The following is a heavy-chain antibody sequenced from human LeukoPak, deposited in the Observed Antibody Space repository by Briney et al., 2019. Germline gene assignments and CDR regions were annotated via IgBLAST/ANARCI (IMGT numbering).Heavy chain of an antibody. CDR3: AKDFRDGSSSFDY. CDR2: ISGSGGST. CDR1: GFTFSSYG. Sequence: GGSLRLSCAASGFTFSSYGMHWVRQAPGKGLEWVSAISGSGGSTYYADSVKGRFTISRDNSKNTLYLQMNSLRAEDTAVYYCAKDFRDGSSSFDYWGQGTLVTVSS. V-gene: IGHV3-23*01. D-gene: IGHD6-6*01. J-gene: IGHJ4*02.